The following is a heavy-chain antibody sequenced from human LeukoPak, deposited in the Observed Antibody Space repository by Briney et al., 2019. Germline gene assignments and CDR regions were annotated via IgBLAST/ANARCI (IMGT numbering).Heavy chain of an antibody. V-gene: IGHV5-51*06. CDR1: GYSFTSYL. J-gene: IGHJ5*01. Sequence: NISCMGSGYSFTSYLIGWVGQMAGNGGEGMGIIYPGDSDSRYSSSFQGPVPISPDKSITTAYLPWSPPKTSVSTMYYCARRHTTSWHSDSWGPGNLVTASS. D-gene: IGHD6-13*01. CDR3: ARRHTTSWHSDS. CDR2: IYPGDSDS.